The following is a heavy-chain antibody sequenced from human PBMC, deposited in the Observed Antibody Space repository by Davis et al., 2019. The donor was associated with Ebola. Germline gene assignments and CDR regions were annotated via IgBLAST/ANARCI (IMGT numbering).Heavy chain of an antibody. CDR1: GFTFSGSA. Sequence: GGSLRLSCAASGFTFSGSAMHWVRQAPGKGLEWVGRIRSKANSSATAYAASVKGRFTISRDDSKNTAYLQMNSLKTEDTAVYYCTSRIAAAGTGSYYDGMDVWGQGTTVTVSS. J-gene: IGHJ6*02. CDR3: TSRIAAAGTGSYYDGMDV. D-gene: IGHD6-13*01. CDR2: IRSKANSSAT. V-gene: IGHV3-73*01.